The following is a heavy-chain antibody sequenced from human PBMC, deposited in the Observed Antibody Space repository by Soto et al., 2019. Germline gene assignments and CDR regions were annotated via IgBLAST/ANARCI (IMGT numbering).Heavy chain of an antibody. Sequence: GGSLRLSCATSGFTFNTYPMTWVRQAPGKGLEWVSSISSTAGRTSSYADSVKGRFAISRDFSDNTVYLQMNNLRVDDTAVYFCAKGVLSFHYGMEVWGQGTTVTVSS. D-gene: IGHD3-10*01. CDR2: ISSTAGRTS. V-gene: IGHV3-23*01. CDR1: GFTFNTYP. J-gene: IGHJ6*02. CDR3: AKGVLSFHYGMEV.